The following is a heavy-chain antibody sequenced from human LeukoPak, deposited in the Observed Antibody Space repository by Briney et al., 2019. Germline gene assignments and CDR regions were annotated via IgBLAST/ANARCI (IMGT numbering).Heavy chain of an antibody. V-gene: IGHV3-48*04. Sequence: GGSLRLSCAASGFTFSSYSMNWVRQAPGKGLEWVSFISSSSSTIYYADSVKGRFTISRDNAKNSLYLQMNSLRAEDTAVYYCARDRGGSYSAIDYWGQGTLATVSS. CDR1: GFTFSSYS. CDR2: ISSSSSTI. D-gene: IGHD1-26*01. J-gene: IGHJ4*02. CDR3: ARDRGGSYSAIDY.